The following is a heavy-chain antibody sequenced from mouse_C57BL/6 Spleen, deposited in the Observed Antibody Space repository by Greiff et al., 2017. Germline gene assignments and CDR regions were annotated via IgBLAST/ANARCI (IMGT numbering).Heavy chain of an antibody. D-gene: IGHD3-3*01. CDR1: GYTFTSYW. V-gene: IGHV1-52*01. CDR2: IDPSDSET. CDR3: ARVEGHPILAY. Sequence: VQLQQPGAELVRPGSSVKLSCKASGYTFTSYWMHWVKQRPIQGLEWIGNIDPSDSETHYNQKFKDKATLTVDKSSSTAYMQLSSLTSEDAAVYYCARVEGHPILAYWGQGTLVTVSA. J-gene: IGHJ3*01.